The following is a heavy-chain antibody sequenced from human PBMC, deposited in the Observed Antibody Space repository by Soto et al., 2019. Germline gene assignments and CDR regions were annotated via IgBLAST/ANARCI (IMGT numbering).Heavy chain of an antibody. Sequence: QVQVVESGGGVVQPGRSLRLSCAASGYTFSNYGMHWVHQAPGKGLEWVAVIWHDGKNKYYADSVQGRFTISRDNSKNTLYLQMSSLGADDTAVYYCARDAGDDEASEYWGKGTLVTVSS. CDR2: IWHDGKNK. D-gene: IGHD3-10*01. CDR1: GYTFSNYG. V-gene: IGHV3-33*01. J-gene: IGHJ4*02. CDR3: ARDAGDDEASEY.